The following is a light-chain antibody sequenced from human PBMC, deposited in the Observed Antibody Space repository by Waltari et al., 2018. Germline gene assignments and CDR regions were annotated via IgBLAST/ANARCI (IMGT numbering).Light chain of an antibody. J-gene: IGLJ1*01. CDR1: SSDIGRYDY. CDR2: EVN. V-gene: IGLV2-8*01. CDR3: NSNAGINIPFV. Sequence: QSALAQPPSASGSLGQSVTISCTGTSSDIGRYDYVSWYQQHPGKAPKLIIYEVNKRPSGVPDRFAGSKSGNTASLTVSGLQAEDVADYYCNSNAGINIPFVFGTGTKVTVL.